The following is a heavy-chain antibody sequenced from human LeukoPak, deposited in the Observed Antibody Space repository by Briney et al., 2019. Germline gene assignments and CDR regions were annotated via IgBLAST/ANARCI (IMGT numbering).Heavy chain of an antibody. Sequence: PGGSLRLSCAASGFTFSSYGMHWVRQAPGKGLEWVAVISYDGSNKYYADSVKGRFTISRDNSKNTLYLQMNSLRAEDTAVYYCARDAGYDSSGYPTTMGYWGQGTLVTVSS. CDR2: ISYDGSNK. V-gene: IGHV3-30*19. D-gene: IGHD3-22*01. CDR3: ARDAGYDSSGYPTTMGY. J-gene: IGHJ4*02. CDR1: GFTFSSYG.